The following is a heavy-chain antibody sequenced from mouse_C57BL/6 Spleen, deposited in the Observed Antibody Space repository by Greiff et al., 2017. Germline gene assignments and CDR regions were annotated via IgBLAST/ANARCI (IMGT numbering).Heavy chain of an antibody. D-gene: IGHD2-1*01. CDR3: ARDDYGNDGAMDY. CDR2: IYPGDGAT. CDR1: GYAFSSSW. J-gene: IGHJ4*01. V-gene: IGHV1-82*01. Sequence: QVQLQQSGPGLVQPGASVTISCKASGYAFSSSWMNWVQQRPGKGLEWIGRIYPGDGATNYNGKVKGKATLTADKSTSTAYMQLSMLTSEDSAVYFCARDDYGNDGAMDYWGQGTTVTVAS.